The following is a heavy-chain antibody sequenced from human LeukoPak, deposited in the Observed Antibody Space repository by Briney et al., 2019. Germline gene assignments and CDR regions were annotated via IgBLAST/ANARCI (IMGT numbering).Heavy chain of an antibody. CDR2: ISSSSGII. D-gene: IGHD2-15*01. Sequence: GGSLRLSCAASGFTFSTSPMNWVRQAPGKGPEWVSYISSSSGIIYYADSVKGRFTISRDNAENSLYLQMNSLRAEDTAVYYCARGPGSGHYFDYWGQGTLVTVSS. CDR3: ARGPGSGHYFDY. J-gene: IGHJ4*02. V-gene: IGHV3-48*04. CDR1: GFTFSTSP.